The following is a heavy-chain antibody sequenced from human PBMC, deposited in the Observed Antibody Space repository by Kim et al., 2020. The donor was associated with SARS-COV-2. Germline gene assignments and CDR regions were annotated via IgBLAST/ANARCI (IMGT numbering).Heavy chain of an antibody. V-gene: IGHV4-39*01. CDR3: ARHDYVVIGATVTFDY. J-gene: IGHJ4*02. Sequence: SETLSLTCTVSGGSIRSTSYYWSWIRQSPGKGLEWIGSIDYGGSTYYNPSLKSRVTISVDTSKNQFSLKLSSVTAADTAVYYCARHDYVVIGATVTFDYWGQGTLVTVSS. CDR2: IDYGGST. D-gene: IGHD2-21*01. CDR1: GGSIRSTSYY.